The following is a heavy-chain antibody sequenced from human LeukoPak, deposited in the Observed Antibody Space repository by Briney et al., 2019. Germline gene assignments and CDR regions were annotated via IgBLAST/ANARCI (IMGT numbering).Heavy chain of an antibody. D-gene: IGHD2-21*02. J-gene: IGHJ1*01. CDR2: IYYSGST. CDR1: GASITSYY. Sequence: PSETLSLTCTVSGASITSYYWSWIRQPPGKALEWMGYIYYSGSTNYNPSLKSRVTISVDTSKNQFSLKLRSVTAADTAVYYCASEVVTSIEYFQHWGQGTLVTVSS. CDR3: ASEVVTSIEYFQH. V-gene: IGHV4-59*01.